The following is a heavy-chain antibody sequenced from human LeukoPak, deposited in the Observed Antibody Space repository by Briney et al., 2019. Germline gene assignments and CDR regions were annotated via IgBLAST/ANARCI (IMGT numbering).Heavy chain of an antibody. CDR3: TRDFRWTGGYFDY. CDR2: IKQDGSDK. CDR1: RFTFSNYW. D-gene: IGHD1-14*01. Sequence: GGSLRLSCAASRFTFSNYWMSWVRQPPGKGLEWVANIKQDGSDKYYMDSVKGRFTISIDNAKNSLYLEMNSLGAEDTAVYYCTRDFRWTGGYFDYWGQGTLVTVSS. J-gene: IGHJ4*02. V-gene: IGHV3-7*01.